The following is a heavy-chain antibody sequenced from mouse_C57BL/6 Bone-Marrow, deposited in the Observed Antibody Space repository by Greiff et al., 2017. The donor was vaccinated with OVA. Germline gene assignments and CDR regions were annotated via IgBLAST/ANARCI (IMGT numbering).Heavy chain of an antibody. D-gene: IGHD1-1*01. CDR3: AMRGAYYGSSYDFDY. CDR1: GYAFTNYL. J-gene: IGHJ2*01. CDR2: INPGSGGT. V-gene: IGHV1-54*01. Sequence: QVQLQQSGAELVRPGTSVKVSCKASGYAFTNYLIEWVKQRPGQGLEWIGVINPGSGGTNYNEKFKGKATLTADKSSSTAYMQLSSLTSEDSAVYYCAMRGAYYGSSYDFDYWGQGTTLTVSS.